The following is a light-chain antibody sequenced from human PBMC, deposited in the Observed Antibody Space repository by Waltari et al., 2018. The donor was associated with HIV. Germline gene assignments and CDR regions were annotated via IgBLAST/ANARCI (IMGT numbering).Light chain of an antibody. CDR2: SVI. CDR3: LLYNGISWV. Sequence: QTVVTQEPSLTVSPGETVTLTCAPSTGMVTSGDSANWVQQKPGQAHRSLIYSVIDRASGNPARFSGSLLGGKAVLTSSGVLPEDEAEYYCLLYNGISWVFGGGTKLTVL. CDR1: TGMVTSGDS. V-gene: IGLV7-43*01. J-gene: IGLJ3*02.